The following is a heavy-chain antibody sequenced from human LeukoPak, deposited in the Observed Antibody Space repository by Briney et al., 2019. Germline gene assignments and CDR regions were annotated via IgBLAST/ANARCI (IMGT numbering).Heavy chain of an antibody. Sequence: GGSLRLSCAASGFTFSSYWMHWVRQAPGKGLVWVSRINSDGSSTSYADSVKGRFTISRDNAKNSLYLQMNSLRAEDTAVYYCATFVVPASNGMDVWGQGTTVTVSS. CDR3: ATFVVPASNGMDV. CDR1: GFTFSSYW. V-gene: IGHV3-74*01. J-gene: IGHJ6*02. CDR2: INSDGSST. D-gene: IGHD2-2*01.